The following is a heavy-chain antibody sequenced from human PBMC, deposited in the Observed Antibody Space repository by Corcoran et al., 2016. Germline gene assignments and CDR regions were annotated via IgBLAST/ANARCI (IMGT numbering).Heavy chain of an antibody. D-gene: IGHD3-3*01. CDR3: ARTDTIFGVVTAGGFDY. CDR2: INWNGGST. J-gene: IGHJ4*02. CDR1: GFTFDDYG. Sequence: EVQLVESGGGEVRPGGSLRLSCAASGFTFDDYGMSWVRQAPGKGLEWVSGINWNGGSTGYAASVKGRFTISRDNAKNSLYLQMNSLRAEDTALYYCARTDTIFGVVTAGGFDYWGQGTLVTVSS. V-gene: IGHV3-20*04.